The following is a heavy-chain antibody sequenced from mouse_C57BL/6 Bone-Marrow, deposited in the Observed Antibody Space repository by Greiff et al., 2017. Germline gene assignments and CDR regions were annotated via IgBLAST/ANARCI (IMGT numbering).Heavy chain of an antibody. J-gene: IGHJ4*01. CDR2: IYWDDDK. Sequence: QVTLKECGPGILQSSQTLSLTCSFSGFSLSTSGMGVSWIRQPSGKGLEWLAHIYWDDDKRYNQSLKSRPSISKGTSRNHVFLKITSVDTADTATYYLARRAPLFGAMDYWGQGTSVTVSS. CDR3: ARRAPLFGAMDY. V-gene: IGHV8-12*01. CDR1: GFSLSTSGMG. D-gene: IGHD3-1*01.